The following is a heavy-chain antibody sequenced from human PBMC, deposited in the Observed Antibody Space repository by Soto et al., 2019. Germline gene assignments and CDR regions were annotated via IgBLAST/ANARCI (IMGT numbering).Heavy chain of an antibody. CDR3: ARAVLERYFDWLSSYYFDY. J-gene: IGHJ4*02. CDR1: GGTFSSYA. Sequence: SVKVSCKASGGTFSSYAISWVRQAPGQGLEWMGGIIPIFGTANYAQKFQGRVTITADESTSTAYMELSSLRPEDTAVYYCARAVLERYFDWLSSYYFDYWGQGTLVTVSS. V-gene: IGHV1-69*13. CDR2: IIPIFGTA. D-gene: IGHD3-9*01.